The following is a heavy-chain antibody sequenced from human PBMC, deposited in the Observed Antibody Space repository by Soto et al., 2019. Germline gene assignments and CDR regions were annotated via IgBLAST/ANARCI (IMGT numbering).Heavy chain of an antibody. D-gene: IGHD3-22*01. CDR3: ATHQYYGRGGPFEY. CDR2: IHYTGST. CDR1: SGSVNSGGYY. V-gene: IGHV4-31*03. Sequence: NPSETLSLTCTVSSGSVNSGGYYWSWLRQHPRKGLEWIGYIHYTGSTYYNPSLKSRVSISRDTSKNQFSLNLSSVTAADTAVYYCATHQYYGRGGPFEYWGPGTVVTVSS. J-gene: IGHJ4*02.